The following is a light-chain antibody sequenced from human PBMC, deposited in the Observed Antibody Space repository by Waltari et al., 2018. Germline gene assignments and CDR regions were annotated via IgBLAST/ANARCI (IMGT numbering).Light chain of an antibody. V-gene: IGKV2-28*01. CDR1: QSLLHRNGNNY. CDR2: LGS. J-gene: IGKJ1*01. CDR3: MQSLEALWT. Sequence: DIVMTQSPLSLPVTPGEPASISCRSSQSLLHRNGNNYLDWYLQKPGQSPQLLIYLGSSRASGVPDRVSGSGSGTDFTLKISRVEAEDVGVYYCMQSLEALWTFGQGTKVEIK.